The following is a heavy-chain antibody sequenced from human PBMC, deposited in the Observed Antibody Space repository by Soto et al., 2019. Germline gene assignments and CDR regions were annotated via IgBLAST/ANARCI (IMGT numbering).Heavy chain of an antibody. J-gene: IGHJ4*02. CDR1: GFTFTRYS. CDR2: ISSTTNYI. Sequence: GGSLRLSCAASGFTFTRYSMNWVRQAPGKVLEWVSSISSTTNYIYYGDSMKGRFTISRDNAKNSLYLEMNSLRAEDTAVYYCARESEDLTSNFDYWGQGTLVTVS. V-gene: IGHV3-21*06. CDR3: ARESEDLTSNFDY.